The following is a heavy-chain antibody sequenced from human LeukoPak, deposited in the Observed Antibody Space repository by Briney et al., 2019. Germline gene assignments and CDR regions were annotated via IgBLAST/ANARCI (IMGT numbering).Heavy chain of an antibody. Sequence: ASVKVSCKASGGTFSSHAISWVRQAPGQGLEWMGGIIPIFGTANYAQKFQGRVTITADESTSTAYMELSSLRSEDTAVYYCALGSDFWSGFDYWGQGTLVTVSS. CDR1: GGTFSSHA. CDR2: IIPIFGTA. D-gene: IGHD3-3*01. V-gene: IGHV1-69*13. CDR3: ALGSDFWSGFDY. J-gene: IGHJ4*02.